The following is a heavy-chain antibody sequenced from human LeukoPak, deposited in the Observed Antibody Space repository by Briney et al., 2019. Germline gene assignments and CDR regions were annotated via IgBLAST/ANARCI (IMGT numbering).Heavy chain of an antibody. CDR1: GGSISSGGYY. CDR2: IYYSGST. CDR3: ARSGSGSYSWFDP. D-gene: IGHD3-10*01. Sequence: PSETLSLTCTVSGGSISSGGYYWSWIRQHPGKGLEWIGYIYYSGSTYYNPSLKSRVSISVDTSKNRFSLKLSSVTAADTAVYYCARSGSGSYSWFDPWGQGTLVTVSS. J-gene: IGHJ5*02. V-gene: IGHV4-31*03.